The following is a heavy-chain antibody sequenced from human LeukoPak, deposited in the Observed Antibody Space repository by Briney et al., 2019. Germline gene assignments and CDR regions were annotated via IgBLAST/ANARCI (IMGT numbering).Heavy chain of an antibody. Sequence: SVKVSCKASGGTFSSYAISWVRQAPGQGLEWMGGIIPIFGTANYAQKFQGRVTITTDESTSTAYMELSSLRSEDTAVCYCARERLAAAGSTHYWYFDLWGRGTLVTVSS. CDR2: IIPIFGTA. CDR1: GGTFSSYA. J-gene: IGHJ2*01. V-gene: IGHV1-69*05. D-gene: IGHD6-13*01. CDR3: ARERLAAAGSTHYWYFDL.